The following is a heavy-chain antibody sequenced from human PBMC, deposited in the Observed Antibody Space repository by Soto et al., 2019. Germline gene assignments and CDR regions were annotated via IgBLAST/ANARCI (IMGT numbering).Heavy chain of an antibody. CDR1: GFTFSSYG. CDR3: ARAISSSKLYYFDY. Sequence: GGSLRLSCAASGFTFSSYGMHWVRQAPGKGLEWVAVIWYDGSNKYYADSVKGRFTISRDNSKNTLYLQMNSLRAEDTAVYYCARAISSSKLYYFDYWGQGTLVTVSS. J-gene: IGHJ4*02. D-gene: IGHD6-13*01. V-gene: IGHV3-33*01. CDR2: IWYDGSNK.